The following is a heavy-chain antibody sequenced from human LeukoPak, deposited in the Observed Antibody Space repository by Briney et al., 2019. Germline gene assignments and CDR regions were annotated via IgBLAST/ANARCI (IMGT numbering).Heavy chain of an antibody. V-gene: IGHV1-2*02. CDR2: INPNSGGT. CDR3: ARVGHSSDYYYYGMDV. CDR1: GYTFTGYY. D-gene: IGHD6-19*01. Sequence: ASVKVSCKASGYTFTGYYMHWVRQAPGQGLEWMGWINPNSGGTNYAQKFQGRVTMTRDTSISTAYMELRSLRSDDTAVYYCARVGHSSDYYYYGMDVWGQGTTVTVSS. J-gene: IGHJ6*02.